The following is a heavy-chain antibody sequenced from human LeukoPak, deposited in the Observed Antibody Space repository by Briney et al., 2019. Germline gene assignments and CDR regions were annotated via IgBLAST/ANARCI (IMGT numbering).Heavy chain of an antibody. J-gene: IGHJ6*03. CDR1: GGSFSGYY. CDR3: ARVRSAAGTSPHDNYYYMDV. CDR2: INHSGST. V-gene: IGHV4-34*01. D-gene: IGHD6-13*01. Sequence: SETLSLTCAVYGGSFSGYYWSWIRQPPGKGLEWIGEINHSGSTNYNPSLKSRVTISVDTSKNQFSLKLSSVTAADTAVYYCARVRSAAGTSPHDNYYYMDVWGKGTTATVSS.